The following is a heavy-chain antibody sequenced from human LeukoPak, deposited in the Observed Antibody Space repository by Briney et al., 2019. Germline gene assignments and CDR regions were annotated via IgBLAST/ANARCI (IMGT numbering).Heavy chain of an antibody. J-gene: IGHJ4*02. V-gene: IGHV1-46*01. CDR2: INPSGGST. CDR1: GYTFTSYY. CDR3: ASGIAAAGTPFDY. Sequence: ASVKVSCKASGYTFTSYYMHWVRQAPGQGLEWMGIINPSGGSTSYAQKFQGRVTITADKSTSTAYMELSSLRSEDTAVYYCASGIAAAGTPFDYWGQGTLVTVSS. D-gene: IGHD6-13*01.